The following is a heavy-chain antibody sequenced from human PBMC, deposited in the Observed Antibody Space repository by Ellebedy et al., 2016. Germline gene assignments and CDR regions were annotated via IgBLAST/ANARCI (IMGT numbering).Heavy chain of an antibody. CDR2: IYYSGST. CDR3: ARAQYYYDSSGYVEH. J-gene: IGHJ1*01. D-gene: IGHD3-22*01. Sequence: SETLSLTCTVSGGSISSYYWSWIRQPPGKGLEWIGYIYYSGSTNYNPSLKSRVTISVDTSKNQFSLKLSSVTAADTAVYYCARAQYYYDSSGYVEHWGQGTLVTVSS. CDR1: GGSISSYY. V-gene: IGHV4-59*01.